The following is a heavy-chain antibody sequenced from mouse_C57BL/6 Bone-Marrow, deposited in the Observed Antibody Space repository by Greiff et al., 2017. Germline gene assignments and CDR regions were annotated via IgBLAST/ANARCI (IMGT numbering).Heavy chain of an antibody. CDR1: GYTFTSYW. J-gene: IGHJ4*01. Sequence: VQLQQPGAELVKPGASVKMSCKASGYTFTSYWITWVKQRPGQGLEWIGDIYPGSGSTNYNEKFKSKATLTVDTSSSTAYMQLSSLTSEDSAVYYCALYYGSSYYAMDYWGQGTSVTVSS. D-gene: IGHD1-1*01. V-gene: IGHV1-55*01. CDR2: IYPGSGST. CDR3: ALYYGSSYYAMDY.